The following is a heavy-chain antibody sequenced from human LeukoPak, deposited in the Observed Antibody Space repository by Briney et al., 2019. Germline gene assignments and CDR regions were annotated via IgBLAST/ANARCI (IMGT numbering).Heavy chain of an antibody. J-gene: IGHJ6*02. CDR2: IYYSGST. D-gene: IGHD3-16*02. V-gene: IGHV4-30-4*01. CDR1: GGSISSGDYY. Sequence: SETLSLTCTVSGGSISSGDYYWSCIRQPPGKGLEWIGYIYYSGSTYYNPSLKSRVTISVDTSKNQFSLKLSSVTAADTAVYYCARATLSSGMDVWGQGTTVTVSS. CDR3: ARATLSSGMDV.